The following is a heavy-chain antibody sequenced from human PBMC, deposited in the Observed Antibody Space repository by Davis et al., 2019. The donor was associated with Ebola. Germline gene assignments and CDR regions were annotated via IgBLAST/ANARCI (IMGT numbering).Heavy chain of an antibody. CDR3: AKRSDYRSFDY. CDR2: VSGSGDTT. J-gene: IGHJ4*02. CDR1: VITFSSYA. Sequence: GGSLRLSCTDSVITFSSYAMTWVRQAPGKGLEWVSDVSGSGDTTYYADSVKGRFTISRDNSKNTLYLQMNSLRGEDTAVYYCAKRSDYRSFDYWGQGTLVTVSS. V-gene: IGHV3-23*01. D-gene: IGHD4-11*01.